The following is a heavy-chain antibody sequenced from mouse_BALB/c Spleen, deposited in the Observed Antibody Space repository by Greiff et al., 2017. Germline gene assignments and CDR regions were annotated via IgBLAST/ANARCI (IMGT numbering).Heavy chain of an antibody. V-gene: IGHV7-3*02. D-gene: IGHD1-1*01. J-gene: IGHJ1*01. CDR3: ARAYYDWYFDV. Sequence: EVMLVESGGGLVQPGGSLRLSCAPSGFTFTDYYMSWVRQPPGKALEWLGFIRNKANGYTTEYSASVKGRFTISRDNSQSILYLQMNTLRAEDSATYYCARAYYDWYFDVWGAGTTVTVSA. CDR1: GFTFTDYY. CDR2: IRNKANGYTT.